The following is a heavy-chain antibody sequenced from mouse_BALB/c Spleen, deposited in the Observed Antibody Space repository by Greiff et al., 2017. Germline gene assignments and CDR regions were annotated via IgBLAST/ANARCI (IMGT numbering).Heavy chain of an antibody. Sequence: EVHLVESGPGLVKPSQSLSLTCTVTGYSITSDYAWNWIRQFPGNKLEWMGYISYSGSTSYNPSLKSRISITRDTSKNQFFLQLNSVTTEDTATYYCARSGGSSYQAWFAYWGQGTLVTVSA. D-gene: IGHD1-1*01. CDR3: ARSGGSSYQAWFAY. CDR2: ISYSGST. V-gene: IGHV3-2*02. J-gene: IGHJ3*01. CDR1: GYSITSDYA.